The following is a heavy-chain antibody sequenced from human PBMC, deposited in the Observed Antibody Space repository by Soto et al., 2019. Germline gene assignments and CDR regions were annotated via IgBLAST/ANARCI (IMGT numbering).Heavy chain of an antibody. D-gene: IGHD2-2*01. CDR2: IYYSGST. CDR3: ARDCSSTSCPIGGYDY. CDR1: GGSISSGGYY. J-gene: IGHJ4*02. Sequence: QVQLQESGPGLVKPSQTLSLTCTVSGGSISSGGYYWSWIRQHPGQGLEWIGYIYYSGSTYYNPSLKSRVTISVDTSKNQFSLKLSSVTAADTAVYYCARDCSSTSCPIGGYDYWGQGTLVTVSS. V-gene: IGHV4-31*03.